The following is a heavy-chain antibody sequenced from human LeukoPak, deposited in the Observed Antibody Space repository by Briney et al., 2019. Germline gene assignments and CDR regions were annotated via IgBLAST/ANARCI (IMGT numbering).Heavy chain of an antibody. Sequence: PSDTLSLTCTVSGGSISSYYWIWIRQPPAKGLEWIGYIYYSGSTNYNPSLKSRVTISVDTSKLQFSLTLSSVTAADTAVYYCARGVRDAEGYYYASSGYLYYFDYWGQGPLVTVSS. CDR2: IYYSGST. V-gene: IGHV4-59*07. D-gene: IGHD3-22*01. CDR3: ARGVRDAEGYYYASSGYLYYFDY. J-gene: IGHJ4*02. CDR1: GGSISSYY.